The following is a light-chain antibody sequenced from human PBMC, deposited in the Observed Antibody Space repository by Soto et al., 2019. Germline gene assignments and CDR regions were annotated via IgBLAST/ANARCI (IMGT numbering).Light chain of an antibody. CDR2: DAS. CDR3: QQCGESPNT. J-gene: IGKJ5*01. Sequence: DIQMTQSPSTLSASVGDRVTITCRASQSISSWLAWYQQKPGKAPKLLIYDASSLESGVPSRFSGSGSGTDFTLTISRLEPEDFAIYYCQQCGESPNTFGQGTRLEIK. CDR1: QSISSW. V-gene: IGKV1-5*01.